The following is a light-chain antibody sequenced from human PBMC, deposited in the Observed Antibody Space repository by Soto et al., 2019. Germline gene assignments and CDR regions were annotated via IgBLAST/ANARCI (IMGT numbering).Light chain of an antibody. V-gene: IGKV1-39*01. J-gene: IGKJ5*01. CDR2: AAS. Sequence: DIQMTQSPSSLSASVGDRVTITCRASQSISTYLNWYQQKPGKAPKLVIYAASSLQTGVPSRFSGSGSGTDFTLTISSLLPEDFATYYCQQSYNTPITFGQGTRLEIK. CDR1: QSISTY. CDR3: QQSYNTPIT.